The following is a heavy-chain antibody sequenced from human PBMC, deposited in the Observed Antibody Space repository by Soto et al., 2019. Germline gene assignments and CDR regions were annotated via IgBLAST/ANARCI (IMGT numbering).Heavy chain of an antibody. D-gene: IGHD5-18*01. CDR2: IIPMPGIA. CDR1: GGTFSSYS. V-gene: IGHV1-69*02. CDR3: ARQLIQHRYGMDV. J-gene: IGHJ6*02. Sequence: QVQLVQSGAEVKKPGSSVKVSCKASGGTFSSYSISWVRQAPGQGLEWMGRIIPMPGIANYAQKFQGRVTITEDKSTRTVYMELSSLRSEDTAVYYCARQLIQHRYGMDVWGQGTTVTVSS.